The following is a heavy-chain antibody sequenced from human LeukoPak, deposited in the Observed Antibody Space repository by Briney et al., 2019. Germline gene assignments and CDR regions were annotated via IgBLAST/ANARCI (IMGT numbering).Heavy chain of an antibody. D-gene: IGHD2-15*01. CDR3: ATMLYCSGGSCYQPGDYYYYYMDV. CDR1: GGTFSSYA. CDR2: IIPIFGTA. Sequence: SVKVSCKASGGTFSSYAISWVRQAPGQGLEWKGGIIPIFGTANYARKFQGRVTITTDESTSTAYMELSSLRSEDTAVYYCATMLYCSGGSCYQPGDYYYYYMDVWGKGTTVTVSS. J-gene: IGHJ6*03. V-gene: IGHV1-69*05.